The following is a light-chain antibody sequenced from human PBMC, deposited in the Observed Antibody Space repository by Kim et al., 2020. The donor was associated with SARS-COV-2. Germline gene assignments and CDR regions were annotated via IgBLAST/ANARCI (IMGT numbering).Light chain of an antibody. Sequence: SVGDRVTITCRASQSISIYLNWYQHKPGKAPKLLIYAASSLQSGVPSRFSGSGSGTDFTLTISSLQPEDFATYYCQQSYSTPTITFGQGTRLEIK. CDR3: QQSYSTPTIT. CDR1: QSISIY. V-gene: IGKV1-39*01. J-gene: IGKJ5*01. CDR2: AAS.